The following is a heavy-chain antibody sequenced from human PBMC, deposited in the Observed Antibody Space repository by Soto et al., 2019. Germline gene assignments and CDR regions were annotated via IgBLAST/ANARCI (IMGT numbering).Heavy chain of an antibody. J-gene: IGHJ4*02. Sequence: EVQLLESGGGLVQPGGSLRLSCAASGFTFSSYAMSWVRQAPGKGLECVSAISGSGGGSTYYADSVKGRFTISRDNSKNTLYLQMNSLRAEDTAVYYCAKDGIGYCISTSCYSVDYWGQGTLVTVSS. CDR3: AKDGIGYCISTSCYSVDY. D-gene: IGHD2-2*01. V-gene: IGHV3-23*01. CDR1: GFTFSSYA. CDR2: ISGSGGGST.